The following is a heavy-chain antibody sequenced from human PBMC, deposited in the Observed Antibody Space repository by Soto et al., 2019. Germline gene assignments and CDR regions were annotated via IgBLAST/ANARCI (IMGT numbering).Heavy chain of an antibody. CDR2: ISWNSGSI. J-gene: IGHJ3*02. V-gene: IGHV3-9*01. CDR1: GFTFDDYA. D-gene: IGHD3-9*01. Sequence: EVQLVESGGGLVQPGRSLRLSCAASGFTFDDYAMHWVRQAPGKGLEWVSGISWNSGSIGYADSVKGRFTISRDNAKNSLYLQMNSLRAEDTALYYCAKDDGLYYDIVSYAFDIWGQGTMVTVSS. CDR3: AKDDGLYYDIVSYAFDI.